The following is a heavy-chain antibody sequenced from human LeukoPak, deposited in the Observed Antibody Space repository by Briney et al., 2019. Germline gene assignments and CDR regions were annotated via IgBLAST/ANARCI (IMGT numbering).Heavy chain of an antibody. CDR2: IRFDGSKD. D-gene: IGHD4-17*01. CDR3: ATVGQDYGDHYFFDS. CDR1: GFTLSSYS. J-gene: IGHJ4*02. V-gene: IGHV3-30*02. Sequence: GGSLRLSCAASGFTLSSYSMNWVRQAPGKGLEWVAVIRFDGSKDYYADSVKGRLTISRDNAKNTLYLQMNSLRVEDTAVYFCATVGQDYGDHYFFDSWGQGTLVTVSS.